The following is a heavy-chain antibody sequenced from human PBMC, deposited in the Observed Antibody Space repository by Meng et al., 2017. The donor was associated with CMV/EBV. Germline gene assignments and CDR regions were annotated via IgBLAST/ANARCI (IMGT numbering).Heavy chain of an antibody. CDR2: INSDDSTT. V-gene: IGHV3-74*03. D-gene: IGHD3-10*01. CDR3: ARDCFGREDY. CDR1: GFTFSSYS. Sequence: GGSLRLSCAASGFTFSSYSMNWVRQVPGKGLVWVSRINSDDSTTTYADSVKGRFTISRDNAKNTVYLQMNSLRVEDTAVYYCARDCFGREDYWGQGTLVTVSS. J-gene: IGHJ4*02.